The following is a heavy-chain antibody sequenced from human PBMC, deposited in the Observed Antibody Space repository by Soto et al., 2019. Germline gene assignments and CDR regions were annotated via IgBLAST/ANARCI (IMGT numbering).Heavy chain of an antibody. CDR3: ARHVGTGAVAGRLPFDY. D-gene: IGHD6-19*01. CDR2: IYYSGST. Sequence: QLQLQESGPGLVKPSETLSLTCTVSGGSISSSSYYWGWIRQPPGKGLEWIGSIYYSGSTYYNPSLKSRVTISVDTSKNQFSLKLSSVTAADTAVYYCARHVGTGAVAGRLPFDYWGQGTLVTVSS. V-gene: IGHV4-39*01. CDR1: GGSISSSSYY. J-gene: IGHJ4*02.